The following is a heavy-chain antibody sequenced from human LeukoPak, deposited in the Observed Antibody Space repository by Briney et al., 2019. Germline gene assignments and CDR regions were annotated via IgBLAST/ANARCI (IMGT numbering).Heavy chain of an antibody. CDR1: GGTFSSYA. V-gene: IGHV1-69*13. Sequence: ASVKVSCKASGGTFSSYAISWVRQAPGQGLEWMGGIIPIFGTANYARKFQGRVTITADESTSTAYMELSSLRSEDTAVYYCARDPVYYGSGSSYYYYYGMDVWGQGTTVTVSS. D-gene: IGHD3-10*01. CDR3: ARDPVYYGSGSSYYYYYGMDV. J-gene: IGHJ6*02. CDR2: IIPIFGTA.